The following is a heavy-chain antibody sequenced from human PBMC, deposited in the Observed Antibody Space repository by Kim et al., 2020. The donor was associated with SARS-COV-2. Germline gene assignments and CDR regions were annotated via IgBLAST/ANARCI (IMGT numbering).Heavy chain of an antibody. Sequence: WYTDYAGSVKSRITINADTSKNQFSLQLNSVSPEDTAVYYCARDTPGQKAYDIWGQGTMVTVSS. CDR3: ARDTPGQKAYDI. V-gene: IGHV6-1*01. CDR2: WYT. J-gene: IGHJ3*02.